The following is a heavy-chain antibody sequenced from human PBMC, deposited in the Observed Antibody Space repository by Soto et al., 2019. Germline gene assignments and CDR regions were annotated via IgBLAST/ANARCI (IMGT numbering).Heavy chain of an antibody. CDR2: ISAYNGNT. CDR1: GYTFTSYG. CDR3: ARLPLLLWFGESYFAY. D-gene: IGHD3-10*01. J-gene: IGHJ4*02. Sequence: ASVKVSCKASGYTFTSYGISWVRQAPGQGLEWMGWISAYNGNTNYAQKLQGRVTMTTDTSTSTAYMELRSLRSDDTAVYYCARLPLLLWFGESYFAYWGQGTLVTVSS. V-gene: IGHV1-18*01.